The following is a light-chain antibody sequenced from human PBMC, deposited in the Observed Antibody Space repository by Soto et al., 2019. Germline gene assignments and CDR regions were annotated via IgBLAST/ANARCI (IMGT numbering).Light chain of an antibody. J-gene: IGKJ1*01. CDR2: GTY. Sequence: IVMTQSPAALSVSPGERATLSCRASQSVSSNLAWYQQKPGQAPRLLIYGTYNRATGIPDRFSGSGSGTEFTLTISSLQSEDFAVYYCHQYNNWPPWTFGQGTKVDI. CDR3: HQYNNWPPWT. V-gene: IGKV3D-15*01. CDR1: QSVSSN.